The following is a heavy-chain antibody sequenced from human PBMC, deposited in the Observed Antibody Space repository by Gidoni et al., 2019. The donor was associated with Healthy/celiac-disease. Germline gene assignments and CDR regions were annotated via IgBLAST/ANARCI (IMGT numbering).Heavy chain of an antibody. V-gene: IGHV1-46*01. CDR2: INPSGGST. Sequence: QVQPVQSGAAVKKPVVSAKVPCKASGHTFTSYYMHWVRQAAGQGLEWMGIINPSGGSTSYAQKFQGRVTMTRDTSTSTVYMELSSLRSEDTAVYYCARITYYYGSGVFDYWGQGTLVTVSS. CDR1: GHTFTSYY. CDR3: ARITYYYGSGVFDY. D-gene: IGHD3-10*01. J-gene: IGHJ4*02.